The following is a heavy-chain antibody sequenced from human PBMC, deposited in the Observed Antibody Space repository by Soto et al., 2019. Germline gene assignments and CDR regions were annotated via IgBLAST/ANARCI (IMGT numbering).Heavy chain of an antibody. Sequence: GGSLRLSCAASGFTFSSYSMNWVRQAPGKGLEWVSAISSSSGTTYYADSVKGRFTISRDNSKNTLYLQMNSLRAGDTAVYYCARGFGGVIVTSPYFDYWGQGALVTVSS. V-gene: IGHV3-23*01. J-gene: IGHJ4*02. D-gene: IGHD3-16*02. CDR3: ARGFGGVIVTSPYFDY. CDR1: GFTFSSYS. CDR2: ISSSSGTT.